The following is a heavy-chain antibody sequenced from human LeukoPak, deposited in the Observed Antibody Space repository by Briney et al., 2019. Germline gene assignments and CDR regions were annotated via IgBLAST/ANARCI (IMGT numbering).Heavy chain of an antibody. CDR2: IYYSGST. Sequence: PSETLSLTCSVSGGSISSSAYYWGWIRQPPGKGLEWIGSIYYSGSTYYNPSLKSRVTISVDTFKNQFSLKLSSVTAADTAVYYCARRGWSCGGDCDSIDYWGQGTLVTVSS. J-gene: IGHJ4*02. D-gene: IGHD2-21*02. CDR3: ARRGWSCGGDCDSIDY. V-gene: IGHV4-39*01. CDR1: GGSISSSAYY.